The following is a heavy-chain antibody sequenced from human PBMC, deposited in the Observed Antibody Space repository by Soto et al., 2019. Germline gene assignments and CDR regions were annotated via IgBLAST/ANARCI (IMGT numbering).Heavy chain of an antibody. J-gene: IGHJ4*02. CDR2: IDNSGIT. Sequence: ASETLSLTCTVSGGSISNGDHYWGWIRQHPERGLEWIGYIDNSGITYDNPSLKSRVVMSVDTSQNQFSLKLTSVTAADTAVYYCARNYGNYGHYFDSWGQGTLVTVS. V-gene: IGHV4-31*03. CDR1: GGSISNGDHY. CDR3: ARNYGNYGHYFDS. D-gene: IGHD4-17*01.